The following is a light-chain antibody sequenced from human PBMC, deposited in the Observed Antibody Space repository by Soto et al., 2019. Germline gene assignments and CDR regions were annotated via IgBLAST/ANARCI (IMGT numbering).Light chain of an antibody. Sequence: EIVLTQSPGTLSLSPGERATLSCRASRSVSSAYLAWYQQKPGQAPRLLIYDVSSRATGIPDRFSGSGSGTDFTLTVSRLEPEDFAVYYCQQYGSSPETFGQGTKVDIK. J-gene: IGKJ1*01. CDR3: QQYGSSPET. CDR1: RSVSSAY. CDR2: DVS. V-gene: IGKV3-20*01.